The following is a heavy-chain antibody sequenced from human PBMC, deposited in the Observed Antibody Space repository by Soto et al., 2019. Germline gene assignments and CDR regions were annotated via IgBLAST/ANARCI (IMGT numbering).Heavy chain of an antibody. D-gene: IGHD2-8*01. J-gene: IGHJ4*02. Sequence: GGSLRLSCAASGFTFSSYAMSWVRQAPGKGLEWVSAISGSGGSTYYADSVKGRFTISRDNSKNTLYLQMNSLRAEDTAVYYCAKLSFYCTNGVCYIFDYWGQGTLVTVSS. V-gene: IGHV3-23*01. CDR1: GFTFSSYA. CDR2: ISGSGGST. CDR3: AKLSFYCTNGVCYIFDY.